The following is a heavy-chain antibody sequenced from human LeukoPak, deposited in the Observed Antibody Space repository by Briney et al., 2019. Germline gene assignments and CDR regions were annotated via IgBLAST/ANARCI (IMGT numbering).Heavy chain of an antibody. CDR3: AREGSVYDSPYYFDY. Sequence: SETLSLTCAVSGYSISSGYDWGWIRQPPGKGLEWIGSIYRSGSTYYNPSLKSRVTISVDTSKNQFSLKLSSVTAADTAVYYCAREGSVYDSPYYFDYWGQGTLVTVSS. V-gene: IGHV4-38-2*02. CDR1: GYSISSGYD. CDR2: IYRSGST. J-gene: IGHJ4*02. D-gene: IGHD5/OR15-5a*01.